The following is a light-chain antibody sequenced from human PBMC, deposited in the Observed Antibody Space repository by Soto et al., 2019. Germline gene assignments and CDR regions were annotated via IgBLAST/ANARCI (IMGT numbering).Light chain of an antibody. V-gene: IGKV3-15*01. J-gene: IGKJ2*01. CDR3: QQYNNWPQT. Sequence: EIVLTQSPATLSVSPGERATLSCRASQSVSSNLAWYQQKPGQAPMLLIYGASTRATGIPARCIGSVSGTEFTRTISSLPSEDFAVYYCQQYNNWPQTFGQGTKLEIK. CDR1: QSVSSN. CDR2: GAS.